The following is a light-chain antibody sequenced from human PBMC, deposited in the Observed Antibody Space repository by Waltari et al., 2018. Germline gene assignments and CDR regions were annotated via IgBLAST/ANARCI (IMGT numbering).Light chain of an antibody. CDR2: KVS. V-gene: IGKV2-30*01. J-gene: IGKJ2*01. Sequence: DAVLTQSPLSLPVTLGQPASISCRSSQSLVYSDGNTYLNWFQQRPGQSPRRLSYKVSDRDSGVPDRLSGSGSGTDFTLKISRVEAEDVGVYYCMQGTHWPYTFGQGTKVEIK. CDR1: QSLVYSDGNTY. CDR3: MQGTHWPYT.